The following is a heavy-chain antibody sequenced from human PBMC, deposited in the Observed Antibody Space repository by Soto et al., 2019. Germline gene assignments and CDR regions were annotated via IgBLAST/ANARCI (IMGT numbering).Heavy chain of an antibody. Sequence: PGGSLRLSCTGSGFTFGDNAMSWFRQAPWKGLEWVGFIRSKPYGGTTEYAASVKGRFTISRDDSKSVAYLQMSSLKIEDTAVYYCTRGSPNIVSTTNMYDYWGQGTLVTVYS. D-gene: IGHD5-12*01. CDR1: GFTFGDNA. CDR3: TRGSPNIVSTTNMYDY. CDR2: IRSKPYGGTT. J-gene: IGHJ4*02. V-gene: IGHV3-49*03.